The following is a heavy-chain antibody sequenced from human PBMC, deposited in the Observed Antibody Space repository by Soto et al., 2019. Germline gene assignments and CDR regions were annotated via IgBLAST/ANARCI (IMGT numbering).Heavy chain of an antibody. D-gene: IGHD2-2*01. J-gene: IGHJ4*02. CDR3: AIGEGYCSSTSCYLLGY. V-gene: IGHV1-69*01. Sequence: QVQLVQSGAEVQKPGSSVKVSCKASGGTFSSYAISWVRQAPGQGLEWMGGIIPIFGTANYAQKFQGRVTITADESTSPAYMELSSLRSEDTAVDYCAIGEGYCSSTSCYLLGYWGQGTLVTVSS. CDR1: GGTFSSYA. CDR2: IIPIFGTA.